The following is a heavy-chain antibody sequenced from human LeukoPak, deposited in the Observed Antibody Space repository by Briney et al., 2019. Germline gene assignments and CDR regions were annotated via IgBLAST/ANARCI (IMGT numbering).Heavy chain of an antibody. CDR2: ISSSSSTI. V-gene: IGHV3-48*04. J-gene: IGHJ4*02. Sequence: PGGSLRLSCAASGFTFSSYSMNWVRQAPGKGLEWVSYISSSSSTIYYADSVKGRFTISRDNAKNTLYLQMNSLRAEDTAVYYCASARSGSYYRRDYWGQGTLVTVSS. D-gene: IGHD1-26*01. CDR1: GFTFSSYS. CDR3: ASARSGSYYRRDY.